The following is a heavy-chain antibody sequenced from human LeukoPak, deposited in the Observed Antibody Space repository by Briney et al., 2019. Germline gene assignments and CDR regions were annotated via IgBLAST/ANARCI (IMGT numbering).Heavy chain of an antibody. V-gene: IGHV3-30*18. J-gene: IGHJ3*02. CDR3: AKSMGYYDAFDI. CDR1: GFTFSSYG. D-gene: IGHD2-15*01. CDR2: ISYDGSNK. Sequence: GGSLRLSCAASGFTFSSYGMHWVRQAPGKGLEWVAVISYDGSNKYYADSVKGRFTTSRDNSKNTLYLQMNSLRAEDTAVYYCAKSMGYYDAFDIWGQGTMATVSS.